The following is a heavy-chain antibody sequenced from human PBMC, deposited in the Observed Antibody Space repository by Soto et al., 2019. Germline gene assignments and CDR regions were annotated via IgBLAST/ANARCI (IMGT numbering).Heavy chain of an antibody. CDR3: AKDLRTQRVGYCSSTSCYVRVYYYYGMDV. Sequence: PGGSLRLSCAASGFTFSSYAMSWVRQAPGKGLEWVSAISGSGGSTYYADSVKGRFTISRDNSKNTLYLLMNSLRAEDTAVYYCAKDLRTQRVGYCSSTSCYVRVYYYYGMDVWGQGTTVTVSS. D-gene: IGHD2-2*01. CDR1: GFTFSSYA. CDR2: ISGSGGST. V-gene: IGHV3-23*01. J-gene: IGHJ6*02.